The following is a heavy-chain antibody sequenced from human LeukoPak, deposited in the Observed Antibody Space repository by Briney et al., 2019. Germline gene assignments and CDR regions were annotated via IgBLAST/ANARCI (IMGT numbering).Heavy chain of an antibody. CDR1: GFTFSSYA. CDR3: AKDTIFGVADFDS. V-gene: IGHV3-23*01. CDR2: ISGSGGST. Sequence: PGGSLRLSCAASGFTFSSYAMSWVRQAPGKGLEWVSGISGSGGSTYYADSVKGRFIISRDNSKNTLYLQMNSLRAEDTAVYYCAKDTIFGVADFDSWGQGTLVTVSS. D-gene: IGHD3-3*01. J-gene: IGHJ4*02.